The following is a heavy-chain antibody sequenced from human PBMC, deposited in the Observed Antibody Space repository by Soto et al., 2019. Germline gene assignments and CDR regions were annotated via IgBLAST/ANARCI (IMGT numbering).Heavy chain of an antibody. CDR1: GGTFSSYA. D-gene: IGHD6-6*01. V-gene: IGHV1-69*01. CDR3: ARGPDGSSSSSRYYWYFDL. Sequence: QVQLVQSGAEVKKPGSSVKVSCKASGGTFSSYAISWVRQAPGQGLEWMGGIIPIFGTANYAQKFQGRVTITADESTSTVYMELSSLRSEDTAVYYCARGPDGSSSSSRYYWYFDLWGRGTLVTVSS. J-gene: IGHJ2*01. CDR2: IIPIFGTA.